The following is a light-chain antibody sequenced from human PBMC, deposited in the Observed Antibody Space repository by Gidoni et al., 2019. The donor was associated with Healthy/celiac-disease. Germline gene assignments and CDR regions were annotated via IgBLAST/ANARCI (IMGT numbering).Light chain of an antibody. CDR1: QSISSW. J-gene: IGKJ1*01. V-gene: IGKV1-5*01. CDR2: DAS. Sequence: DIQMTQSPSTLSASVGDRVTITCRASQSISSWLAWYQEKPGKAPKLLIYDASSLESGVPSRFSGSGSGTEFTLTISSLQPDDFATYYCQQYNSYRGAFGQETKVEFK. CDR3: QQYNSYRGA.